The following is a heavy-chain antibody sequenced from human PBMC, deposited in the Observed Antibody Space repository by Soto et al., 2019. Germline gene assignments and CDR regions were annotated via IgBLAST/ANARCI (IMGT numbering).Heavy chain of an antibody. Sequence: QVQLVESGGGLVKPGGSLRLSCAASGFTFSDYYMSWIRQAPGKGLEWVSYISSSSSYTNYADSVKGRFTISRDNAKNSLYLQMNSLRAEDTAVYYCARGRGRGVVVPAAIRAGWFDPWGQGTLVTVSS. D-gene: IGHD2-2*01. V-gene: IGHV3-11*05. CDR1: GFTFSDYY. J-gene: IGHJ5*02. CDR2: ISSSSSYT. CDR3: ARGRGRGVVVPAAIRAGWFDP.